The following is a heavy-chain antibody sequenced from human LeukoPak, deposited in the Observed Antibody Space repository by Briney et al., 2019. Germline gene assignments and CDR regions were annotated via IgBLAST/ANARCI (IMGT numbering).Heavy chain of an antibody. J-gene: IGHJ6*02. D-gene: IGHD6-19*01. CDR3: TTGLHSSGWSRYYYYYGMDV. CDR2: IKSKTDGGTT. Sequence: GGSLRLSCSASGFTFSNAWMSWVRQAPGKGLEWVGRIKSKTDGGTTDYAAPVKGRFTISRDDSKNTLYLQMNSLKTEDTAVYYCTTGLHSSGWSRYYYYYGMDVWGQGTTVTVSS. V-gene: IGHV3-15*01. CDR1: GFTFSNAW.